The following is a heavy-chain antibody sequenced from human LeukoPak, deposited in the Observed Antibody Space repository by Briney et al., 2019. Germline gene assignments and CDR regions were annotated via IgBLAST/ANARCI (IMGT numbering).Heavy chain of an antibody. D-gene: IGHD2-15*01. Sequence: PSDTLSLTCTVSGGSISNYYWSWIRQPAGKGLEWIGRFYTSGSTIYNPSLKSRVTMSVDTSKNQFSLKLTSVTAADTAVYYCARQGYCGGTTCYSSWFDPWGQGTLVTVSS. CDR3: ARQGYCGGTTCYSSWFDP. J-gene: IGHJ5*02. CDR2: FYTSGST. CDR1: GGSISNYY. V-gene: IGHV4-4*07.